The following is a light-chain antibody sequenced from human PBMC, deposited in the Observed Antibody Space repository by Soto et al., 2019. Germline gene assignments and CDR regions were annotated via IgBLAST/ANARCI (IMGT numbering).Light chain of an antibody. CDR3: SSYAGSNNYV. V-gene: IGLV2-8*01. CDR2: EVS. CDR1: SSDAGAHNF. J-gene: IGLJ1*01. Sequence: QSVLTQPPSASGSPGQSVTISCTGTSSDAGAHNFVSWHQQHPGKAPKLMVYEVSKRPSGVPDRFSGSKSGNTASLTVSGLQAEDEADYYSSSYAGSNNYVYGTGTKVTVL.